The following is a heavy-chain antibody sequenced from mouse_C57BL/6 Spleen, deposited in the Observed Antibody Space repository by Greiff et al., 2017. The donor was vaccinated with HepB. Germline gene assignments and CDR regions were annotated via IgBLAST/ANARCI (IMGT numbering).Heavy chain of an antibody. D-gene: IGHD2-1*01. Sequence: EVQLQESGGGLVKPGGSLKLSCAASGFTFSSYAMSWVRQTPEKRLEWVATISDGGSYTYYPDNVKGRFTISRDNAKNNLYLQMSHLKSEDTAMYYCARDCGNYGWYFDVWGTGTTVTVSS. CDR3: ARDCGNYGWYFDV. CDR2: ISDGGSYT. CDR1: GFTFSSYA. V-gene: IGHV5-4*01. J-gene: IGHJ1*03.